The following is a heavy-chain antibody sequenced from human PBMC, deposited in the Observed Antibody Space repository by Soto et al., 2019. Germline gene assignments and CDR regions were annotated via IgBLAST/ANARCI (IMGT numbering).Heavy chain of an antibody. CDR3: VRDWSYAFDC. V-gene: IGHV3-48*02. CDR1: VFTFSTYT. J-gene: IGHJ4*02. Sequence: EVQLVESGGGSVQPGGSLRLSCVASVFTFSTYTMNWVRQAPGKGLEWVSFINTKSRVIYYADSVKGRFTMSRDNARNSLSLKMNNQRDEDTAVYYCVRDWSYAFDCWGQVTLVTVSS. CDR2: INTKSRVI. D-gene: IGHD2-8*01.